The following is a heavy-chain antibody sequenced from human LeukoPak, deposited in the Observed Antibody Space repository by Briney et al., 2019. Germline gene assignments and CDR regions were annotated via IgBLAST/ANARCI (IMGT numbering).Heavy chain of an antibody. J-gene: IGHJ2*01. CDR1: GGSISSSSYY. V-gene: IGHV4-61*02. Sequence: SETLSLTCTVSGGSISSSSYYWGWIRQPAGKRLEWIGRIYTRGSTNYNPSLKSRVIMSVDTSKNQFSLKLSSVTAADTAVYYCARVSSSWYQDWYFDLWGRGTLVTVSS. CDR3: ARVSSSWYQDWYFDL. D-gene: IGHD6-13*01. CDR2: IYTRGST.